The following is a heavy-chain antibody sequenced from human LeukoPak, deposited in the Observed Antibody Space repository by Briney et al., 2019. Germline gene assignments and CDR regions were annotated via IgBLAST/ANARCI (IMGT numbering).Heavy chain of an antibody. Sequence: GGSLRLSCAASGFTFSSYEMHWVRQAPGKGLEWVSYISDSGSAIQHADSVRGRFAISRDNAKNSLYLEMHSLRVEDTAVYYCATKVAGTSDFSYGGQGTLVTVSS. CDR2: ISDSGSAI. CDR1: GFTFSSYE. CDR3: ATKVAGTSDFSY. J-gene: IGHJ4*02. V-gene: IGHV3-48*03. D-gene: IGHD6-19*01.